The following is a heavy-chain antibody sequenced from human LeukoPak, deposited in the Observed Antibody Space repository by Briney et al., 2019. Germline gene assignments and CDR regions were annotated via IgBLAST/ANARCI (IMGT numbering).Heavy chain of an antibody. CDR2: INPNSGGT. D-gene: IGHD2-2*01. CDR1: GYTFTGYY. V-gene: IGHV1-2*02. Sequence: ASVKVSCKASGYTFTGYYMHWVRQAPGQGLEWMGWINPNSGGTNYAQKLQGRVTMTTDTSTSTAYMELRSLRSDDTAVYYCARDRTKRYCSSTSCYLVGYYYYGMDVWGQGTTVTVSS. CDR3: ARDRTKRYCSSTSCYLVGYYYYGMDV. J-gene: IGHJ6*02.